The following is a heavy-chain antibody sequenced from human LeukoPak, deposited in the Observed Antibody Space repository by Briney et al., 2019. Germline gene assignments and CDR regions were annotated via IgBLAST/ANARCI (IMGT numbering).Heavy chain of an antibody. D-gene: IGHD4-17*01. CDR3: ARGYGDYRPLDY. CDR2: IYTSGST. V-gene: IGHV4-61*02. J-gene: IGHJ4*02. CDR1: GGSISSGGYY. Sequence: SQTLSLTCTVSGGSISSGGYYWSWIRQPAGKGLEWIGRIYTSGSTNYNPSLKSRVTISVDTSKNQFSLKLSSVTAADTAVYYCARGYGDYRPLDYWGQGTLVTVSS.